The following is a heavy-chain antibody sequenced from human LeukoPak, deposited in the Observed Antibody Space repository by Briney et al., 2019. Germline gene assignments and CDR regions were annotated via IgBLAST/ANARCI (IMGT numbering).Heavy chain of an antibody. J-gene: IGHJ4*02. V-gene: IGHV4-4*02. Sequence: SGTLSLTCAVSGGSISSSNWWSWVRQPPGKGLEWIGEIYHSGSTNYNPSLKSRVTISVGKSKNQFSLKLSSVTAADTAVYYCARVRYFDWLLDYWGQGTLVTVSS. CDR1: GGSISSSNW. CDR3: ARVRYFDWLLDY. D-gene: IGHD3-9*01. CDR2: IYHSGST.